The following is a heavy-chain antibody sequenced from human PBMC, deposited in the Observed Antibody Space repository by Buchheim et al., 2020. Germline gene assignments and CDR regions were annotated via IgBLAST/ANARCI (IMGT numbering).Heavy chain of an antibody. J-gene: IGHJ4*02. CDR1: GFTFSDYY. D-gene: IGHD1-26*01. Sequence: VQLVESGGGLVQPGGSLRLSCAASGFTFSDYYMTWIRQAPGKGLEWISYISSRGITINYADSVKGRFTISRDNAKNELYLQMNSLRAEDTAVYYCARDRNSGSYYDYWGQGTL. CDR3: ARDRNSGSYYDY. V-gene: IGHV3-11*01. CDR2: ISSRGITI.